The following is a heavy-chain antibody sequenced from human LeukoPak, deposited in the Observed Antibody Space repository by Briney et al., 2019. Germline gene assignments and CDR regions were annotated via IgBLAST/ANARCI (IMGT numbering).Heavy chain of an antibody. V-gene: IGHV3-30*04. CDR1: GFTFSSCA. CDR2: ISYDGSNK. CDR3: ARDRSVQLLYHWAYGDYVFPDY. Sequence: GRSLRLSCAASGFTFSSCAMHWVRQAPDKGLEWVAVISYDGSNKYYADSVKGRFTISRDNSKNTLYLQMNSLRAEDTAVYYCARDRSVQLLYHWAYGDYVFPDYWGQGTLVTVSS. J-gene: IGHJ4*02. D-gene: IGHD2-2*02.